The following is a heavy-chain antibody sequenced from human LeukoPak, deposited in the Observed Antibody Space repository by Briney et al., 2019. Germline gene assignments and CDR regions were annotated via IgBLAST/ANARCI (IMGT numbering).Heavy chain of an antibody. CDR1: GGTFSSYA. CDR2: IIPIFGTA. D-gene: IGHD1-1*01. Sequence: SVKVSCKASGGTFSSYAISWVRQAPGQGLEWMGGIIPIFGTANYAQKFQGRVTITADESTSTAYMKLSSLRSEDTAVYYCARGIQNYYYYGMDVWGQGTTVTVSS. J-gene: IGHJ6*02. CDR3: ARGIQNYYYYGMDV. V-gene: IGHV1-69*13.